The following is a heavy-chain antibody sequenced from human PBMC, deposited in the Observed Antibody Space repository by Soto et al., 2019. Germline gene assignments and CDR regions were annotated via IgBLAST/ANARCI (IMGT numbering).Heavy chain of an antibody. CDR2: FCYSGST. V-gene: IGHV4-39*01. J-gene: IGHJ6*02. Sequence: SETLSLTCTVSGASIRSSSYCWGWVRQPPGKGLQWIGSFCYSGSTYYNPSLERRLTISVDTSKNQFSLNLDSVTAADTAVYYCVCPERRTSGNSFFASMDVWGPGTTVTVSS. CDR1: GASIRSSSYC. D-gene: IGHD3-22*01. CDR3: VCPERRTSGNSFFASMDV.